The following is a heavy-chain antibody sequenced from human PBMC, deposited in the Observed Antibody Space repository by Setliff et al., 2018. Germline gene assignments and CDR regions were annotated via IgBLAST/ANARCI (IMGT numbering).Heavy chain of an antibody. J-gene: IGHJ3*01. CDR3: ARVGGPAASIRA. Sequence: PGGSLRLSCEASGFTFSGYTMTWVRQAPGEGLEWVSGISARTGLTYYADSVKGRFTMSRDISKNTVYLQMNSLRAEDTAVYYCARVGGPAASIRAWGQGTMVTVSS. CDR2: ISARTGLT. V-gene: IGHV3-23*01. D-gene: IGHD1-26*01. CDR1: GFTFSGYT.